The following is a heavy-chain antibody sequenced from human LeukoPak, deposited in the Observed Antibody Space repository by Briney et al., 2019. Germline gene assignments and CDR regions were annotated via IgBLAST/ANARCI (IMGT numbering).Heavy chain of an antibody. J-gene: IGHJ5*02. CDR2: IIPIFGTA. CDR1: GGTFSSYA. V-gene: IGHV1-69*01. Sequence: SVKVSCKASGGTFSSYAISWVRQAPGQGLEWMGGIIPIFGTANYAQKFQGRVTITADESTSTAYMELSSLRSEDTAVHYCARDPEQLGWFDPWGQGTLVTVSS. D-gene: IGHD6-6*01. CDR3: ARDPEQLGWFDP.